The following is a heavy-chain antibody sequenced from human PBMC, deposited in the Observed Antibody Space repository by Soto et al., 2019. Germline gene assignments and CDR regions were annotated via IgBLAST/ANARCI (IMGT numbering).Heavy chain of an antibody. J-gene: IGHJ4*02. Sequence: SSVKVSRKASRGTFSSYSMSWMRQAPGQGLQRMGGMTLLFGKANYAQKFQGRVTITADESPRTAYMELSSLIPEVTAVYYCARGLINCSGGSSLRPIDYWGQ. CDR2: MTLLFGKA. CDR3: ARGLINCSGGSSLRPIDY. D-gene: IGHD2-15*01. CDR1: RGTFSSYS. V-gene: IGHV1-69*13.